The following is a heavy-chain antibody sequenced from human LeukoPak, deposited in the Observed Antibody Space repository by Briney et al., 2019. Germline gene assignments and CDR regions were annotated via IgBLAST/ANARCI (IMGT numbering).Heavy chain of an antibody. CDR2: FRSKIYGGTI. CDR1: GFTFADYA. Sequence: GRTLRLSCTASGFTFADYAMTWVRQAPGQGLEWWGFFRSKIYGGTIEYAASVKGRFTISRDDSKSIAYLQMSSLKTEDTAVYYCARDAGFAMASFDYWGQGTLVTVSS. D-gene: IGHD2-2*01. J-gene: IGHJ4*02. CDR3: ARDAGFAMASFDY. V-gene: IGHV3-49*04.